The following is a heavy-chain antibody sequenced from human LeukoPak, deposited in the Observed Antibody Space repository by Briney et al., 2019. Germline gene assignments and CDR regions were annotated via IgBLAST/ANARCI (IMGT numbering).Heavy chain of an antibody. CDR1: GFDFSTYA. J-gene: IGHJ6*04. Sequence: GGSLRLSCVVSGFDFSTYAMSWVRQAPGKGLEWVSSITSSGANTYHAVSVKGRFTISRDNSKNTLHLQMNSLRAEDTAVYYCARDQNRGSDVWGKGTTVTVSS. V-gene: IGHV3-23*01. D-gene: IGHD3-10*01. CDR2: ITSSGANT. CDR3: ARDQNRGSDV.